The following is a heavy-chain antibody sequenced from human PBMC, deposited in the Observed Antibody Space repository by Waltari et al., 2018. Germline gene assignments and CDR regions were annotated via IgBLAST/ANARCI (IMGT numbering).Heavy chain of an antibody. CDR2: IYYSGST. CDR1: GGSISSSSYY. J-gene: IGHJ4*02. CDR3: ARPSRVGATRIDY. V-gene: IGHV4-39*01. Sequence: QLQLQESGPGLVKPSETLSLTCTVSGGSISSSSYYWGWIRQPPGKGLEWIGSIYYSGSTYDNPSLKSRVTISVDTSKNQFSLKLSSVTAADTAVYYCARPSRVGATRIDYWGQGTLVTVSS. D-gene: IGHD1-26*01.